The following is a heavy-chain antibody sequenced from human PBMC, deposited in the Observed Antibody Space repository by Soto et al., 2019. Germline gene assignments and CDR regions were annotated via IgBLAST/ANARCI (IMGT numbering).Heavy chain of an antibody. V-gene: IGHV1-69*08. J-gene: IGHJ2*01. CDR2: IIPILGIA. CDR3: ARERRGIHRVVVPASYFDL. Sequence: QVQLVQSGAEVKKPGSSVKVSCKASGGTFSSYTISWVRQAPGQGLEWMGRIIPILGIANYAQKFQGRVTITADKSTSTAYMELSSLRSEDTAVYYGARERRGIHRVVVPASYFDLWGRGTLVTVSS. D-gene: IGHD2-21*02. CDR1: GGTFSSYT.